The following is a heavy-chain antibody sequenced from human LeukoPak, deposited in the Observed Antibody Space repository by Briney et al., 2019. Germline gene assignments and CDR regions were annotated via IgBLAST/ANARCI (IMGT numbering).Heavy chain of an antibody. CDR3: AGGGGY. CDR1: GFTFSNYW. J-gene: IGHJ4*02. V-gene: IGHV3-7*01. CDR2: IKKDGSEK. Sequence: GGSLRLSCAASGFTFSNYWMTWVRQAPGKGLEWVANIKKDGSEKNYVDSVKGRFTISRDNAKNSLYLQMNSLRAEDTAVYYCAGGGGYWGQGTLVTVSS.